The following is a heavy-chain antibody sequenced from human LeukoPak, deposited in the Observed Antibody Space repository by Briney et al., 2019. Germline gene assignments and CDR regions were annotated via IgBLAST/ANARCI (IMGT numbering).Heavy chain of an antibody. CDR1: GGSISSHD. J-gene: IGHJ4*02. V-gene: IGHV4-59*11. CDR2: IYDSGST. CDR3: ARGRRGRYYDISRYNYFDY. D-gene: IGHD3-22*01. Sequence: SETLSLTCTVSGGSISSHDWGWIRQPPGKGLEWIGYIYDSGSTTYNPSLKSRVTILVDTSKDQVSLKLSSATAADTAVYYCARGRRGRYYDISRYNYFDYWGQGTLVSVSS.